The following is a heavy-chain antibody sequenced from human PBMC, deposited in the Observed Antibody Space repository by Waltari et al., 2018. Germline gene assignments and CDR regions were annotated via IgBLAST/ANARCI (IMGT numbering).Heavy chain of an antibody. V-gene: IGHV1-2*06. CDR3: ASAATVTDY. CDR2: INPNRGGT. CDR1: GGTFSSYA. J-gene: IGHJ4*02. D-gene: IGHD4-17*01. Sequence: QVQLVQSGAEVKKPGSSVKVSCKASGGTFSSYAISWVRQAPGQGLEWMGRINPNRGGTNYAQKFQGRVTMTRDTSISTAYMELSRLRSDDTAVYYCASAATVTDYWGQGTLVTVSS.